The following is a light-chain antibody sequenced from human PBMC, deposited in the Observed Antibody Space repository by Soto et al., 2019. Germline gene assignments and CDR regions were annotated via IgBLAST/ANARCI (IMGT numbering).Light chain of an antibody. CDR1: SSDVGGYNY. CDR2: DVS. V-gene: IGLV2-14*01. CDR3: SSYTSSSTLA. J-gene: IGLJ2*01. Sequence: QSVLTQPASVSGSPGQSITISCTGTSSDVGGYNYVSWDQQHPGKAPKLMIYDVSNRPSGVSNSFSGSKSGNTASLTISGLKAEDEAAYYCSSYTSSSTLAFGGGTKLTVL.